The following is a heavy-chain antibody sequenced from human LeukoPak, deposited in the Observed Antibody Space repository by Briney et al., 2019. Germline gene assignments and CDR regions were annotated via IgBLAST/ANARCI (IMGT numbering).Heavy chain of an antibody. D-gene: IGHD2-2*01. CDR1: GGSISSYY. J-gene: IGHJ5*02. CDR3: ARAMPFDP. V-gene: IGHV4-59*01. CDR2: IYYSGST. Sequence: PSETLSLTCTVSGGSISSYYWSWIRQPPGKGLEWSGYIYYSGSTNYNPSLKSRVTISVDTSKNQFSLKLSSVTAADTAVYYCARAMPFDPWGQGTLVTVSS.